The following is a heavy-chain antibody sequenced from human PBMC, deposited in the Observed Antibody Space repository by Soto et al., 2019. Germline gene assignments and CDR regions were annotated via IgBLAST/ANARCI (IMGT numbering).Heavy chain of an antibody. Sequence: GESLKISCKGSGYSFTSYWISWVCQMPGKGLEWMGRIDPSDSYTNYSPSFQGHVTISADKSISTAYLQWSSLKASDTAMYYCARRMGWFGEQQYQYSYGMDVWAQGTTVTVSS. CDR1: GYSFTSYW. D-gene: IGHD3-10*01. CDR2: IDPSDSYT. CDR3: ARRMGWFGEQQYQYSYGMDV. V-gene: IGHV5-10-1*01. J-gene: IGHJ6*02.